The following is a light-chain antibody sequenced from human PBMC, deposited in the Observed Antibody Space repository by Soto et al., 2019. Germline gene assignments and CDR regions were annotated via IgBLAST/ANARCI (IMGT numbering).Light chain of an antibody. CDR2: DAS. Sequence: DIQMTQAPSTLSASIGDRVIITCRASQSISHWLAWYQQKPGKAPKLLISDASILESGVPSRFSGSGSGTEFTLTISSLQPDDFATYYCQQYNSYSWTFGQGTKVDIK. J-gene: IGKJ1*01. CDR3: QQYNSYSWT. V-gene: IGKV1-5*01. CDR1: QSISHW.